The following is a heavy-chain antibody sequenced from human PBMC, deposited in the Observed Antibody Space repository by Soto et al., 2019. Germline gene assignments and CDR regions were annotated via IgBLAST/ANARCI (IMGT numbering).Heavy chain of an antibody. Sequence: QVQLQQWGAEVLKPSETLSLTCVVNGGSFSGYYWSWIRQSPGKGLEWIGEINDSGITDSHPSLESRVTISVDMSKNQFSLNLNSVTAADSAVYHCARGRSSVPDRRGIGYYGLDVWGQGTTVTVSS. CDR2: INDSGIT. D-gene: IGHD3-16*01. CDR3: ARGRSSVPDRRGIGYYGLDV. CDR1: GGSFSGYY. J-gene: IGHJ6*02. V-gene: IGHV4-34*01.